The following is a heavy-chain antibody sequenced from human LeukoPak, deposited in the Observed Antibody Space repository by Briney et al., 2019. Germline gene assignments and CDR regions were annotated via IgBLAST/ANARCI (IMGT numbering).Heavy chain of an antibody. Sequence: ASVKVSCKTSGYSFTDYYMHWVRQAPGQGLEWMGWINSNSGGTSSAQKFQGRVTMTRDTSITTVYMEVSWLTSDDTAIYYCARADRLDGGPYLIGPWGQGTLVTVSS. D-gene: IGHD2-21*01. CDR1: GYSFTDYY. CDR3: ARADRLDGGPYLIGP. CDR2: INSNSGGT. V-gene: IGHV1-2*02. J-gene: IGHJ5*02.